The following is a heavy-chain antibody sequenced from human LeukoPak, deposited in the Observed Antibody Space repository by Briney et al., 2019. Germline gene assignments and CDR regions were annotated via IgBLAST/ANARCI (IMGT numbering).Heavy chain of an antibody. CDR2: IRSDGSDK. Sequence: GGSLRLSCGASGFSFSSYGIHWVRQAPGKGLEWVTFIRSDGSDKLYEDSVKGRFTISRDNSKNTVYLQMNSLRAEDAAVYYCAKELDFDGGTFFFDHWGQGALVTVSS. J-gene: IGHJ4*02. CDR3: AKELDFDGGTFFFDH. CDR1: GFSFSSYG. D-gene: IGHD1-1*01. V-gene: IGHV3-30*02.